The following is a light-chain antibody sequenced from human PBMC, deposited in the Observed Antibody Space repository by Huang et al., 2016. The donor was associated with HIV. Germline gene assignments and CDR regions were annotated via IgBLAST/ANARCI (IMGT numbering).Light chain of an antibody. V-gene: IGKV3-20*01. Sequence: EIVLTQSPGTLSLSPGERATLSCRASQSVSCNYLAWYQQRPGQAPRLLNYHSSTRAPGITGSCSGSGSGTDFNLTISRLEPEDFAVFYCQQYGNSPFTFGPGTKVDI. CDR2: HSS. CDR3: QQYGNSPFT. CDR1: QSVSCNY. J-gene: IGKJ3*01.